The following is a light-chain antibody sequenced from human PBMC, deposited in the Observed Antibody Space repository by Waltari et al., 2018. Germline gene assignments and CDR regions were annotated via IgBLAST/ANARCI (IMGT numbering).Light chain of an antibody. V-gene: IGLV3-19*01. Sequence: SSELTQDPAVSVALGQTVRITCQGDSLRSYYASWYQQKPGQAPVLVIYGKNNRPSGFPDRFSGSSSGNTASLTITGAQAEDEADYYCNSRDSSGNHLEWVFGGGTKLTVL. CDR2: GKN. CDR1: SLRSYY. J-gene: IGLJ3*02. CDR3: NSRDSSGNHLEWV.